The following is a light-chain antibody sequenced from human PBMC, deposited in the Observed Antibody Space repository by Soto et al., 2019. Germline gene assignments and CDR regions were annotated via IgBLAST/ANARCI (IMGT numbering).Light chain of an antibody. Sequence: AHSRSTVPRSAGERTTLSWRASQSVSSYLAWYQQKPGQAPRLLIYAVSNRAAGIPDRFCGSGSGPDSTLISGRVEPADPAVYSCREPARVLGDFRGGTQLEIK. CDR1: QSVSSY. V-gene: IGKV3-11*01. J-gene: IGKJ4*01. CDR3: REPARVLGD. CDR2: AVS.